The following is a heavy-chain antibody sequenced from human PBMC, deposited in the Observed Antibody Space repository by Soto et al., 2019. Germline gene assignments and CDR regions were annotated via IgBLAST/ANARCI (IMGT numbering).Heavy chain of an antibody. Sequence: PGESLKISCKGSGYSFTSYWISWVRQMPGKGLEWMGRIDPSDSYTNYSPSFQGHVTISADKSISTAYLQWSSLKASDTAMYYCSRHRPLNPGGDFWSGYDYYYCGMDFWGQGITVTGSS. J-gene: IGHJ6*02. CDR3: SRHRPLNPGGDFWSGYDYYYCGMDF. V-gene: IGHV5-10-1*01. D-gene: IGHD3-3*01. CDR1: GYSFTSYW. CDR2: IDPSDSYT.